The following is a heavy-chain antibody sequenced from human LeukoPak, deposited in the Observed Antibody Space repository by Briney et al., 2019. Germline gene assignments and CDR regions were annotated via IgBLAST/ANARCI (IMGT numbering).Heavy chain of an antibody. CDR3: ARALGHPITFGGVTEDWAYFDY. Sequence: GASVKVSCKASGYTFTSYGISWVRQAPGQGLEWMGWISAYNGNTNYAQKLQGRVTMTTDTSTSTAYMELRSLRSDDTAVYYCARALGHPITFGGVTEDWAYFDYWGQGTLVTVSS. J-gene: IGHJ4*02. CDR2: ISAYNGNT. CDR1: GYTFTSYG. D-gene: IGHD3-16*01. V-gene: IGHV1-18*01.